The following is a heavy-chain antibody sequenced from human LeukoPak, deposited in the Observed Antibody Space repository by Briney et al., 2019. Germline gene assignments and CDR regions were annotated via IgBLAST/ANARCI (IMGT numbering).Heavy chain of an antibody. J-gene: IGHJ4*02. D-gene: IGHD6-19*01. CDR3: ARADSSGWYYFDY. CDR1: GFTFSSYS. CDR2: ISSSSSYI. V-gene: IGHV3-21*01. Sequence: GGSLRLSCAASGFTFSSYSMNWVRQAPGKGLEWVSSISSSSSYIYYADSVKGRFTISRDNAKNSLYLQMNSLRAEDTAVYYCARADSSGWYYFDYWGQRTLVTVSS.